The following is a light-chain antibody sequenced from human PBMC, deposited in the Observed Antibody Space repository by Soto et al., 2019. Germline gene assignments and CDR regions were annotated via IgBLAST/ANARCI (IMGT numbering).Light chain of an antibody. CDR3: HQYLRSPLT. J-gene: IGKJ4*01. CDR1: QSVLSRSNIMNY. CDR2: WAS. V-gene: IGKV4-1*01. Sequence: DIVMTQSPDSLAVSLGERATINCKSSQSVLSRSNIMNYLTWYQQKPGQPPKLLISWASTRESGVPDRFSGSGSGTDFTLTISSLQAEDVSVYYCHQYLRSPLTFGGGTKVDIK.